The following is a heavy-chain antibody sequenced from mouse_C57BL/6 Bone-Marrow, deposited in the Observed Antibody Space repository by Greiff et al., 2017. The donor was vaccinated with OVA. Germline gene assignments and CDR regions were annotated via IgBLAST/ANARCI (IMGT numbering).Heavy chain of an antibody. D-gene: IGHD2-4*01. CDR1: GYTFTSYW. CDR3: ARLGFYDYDVGY. J-gene: IGHJ3*01. V-gene: IGHV1-52*01. Sequence: VKLQQPGAELVRPGSSVKLSCKASGYTFTSYWMHWVKQRPIQGLEWIGNIDPSDSETHYNQKFKDKATLTVDKSSSTAYMQLSSLTSEDSAVYYCARLGFYDYDVGYWGQGTLVTVSA. CDR2: IDPSDSET.